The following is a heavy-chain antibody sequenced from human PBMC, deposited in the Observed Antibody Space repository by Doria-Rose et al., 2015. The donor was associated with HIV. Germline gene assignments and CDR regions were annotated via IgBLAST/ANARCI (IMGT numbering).Heavy chain of an antibody. D-gene: IGHD6-13*01. CDR3: ARIKSSRWYHKYYFDF. J-gene: IGHJ4*02. CDR2: IFSDDAR. Sequence: QITLKESGPVLVKPTETLTLTCTVSGVSLSSPGMGVSWIRQPPGKVLEWLVNIFSDDARSYKTSLKSRLTISRGTPKSQVVLTMTDMDPVDTATYYCARIKSSRWYHKYYFDFWGQGTLVIVSA. V-gene: IGHV2-26*01. CDR1: GVSLSSPGMG.